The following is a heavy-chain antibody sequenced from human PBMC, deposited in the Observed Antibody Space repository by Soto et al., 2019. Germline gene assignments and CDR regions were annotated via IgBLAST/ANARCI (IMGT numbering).Heavy chain of an antibody. CDR3: ARGGHVVVVTAALDF. CDR1: GDTFTDYY. Sequence: QVQLVQSGAEVKKPGASVKVSCKASGDTFTDYYIHWVRQAPGQGLEWMGTVNPSGGHTTYAQHFTGRMTXTXXXSXXTLYMELTSLTSEDTAVYYCARGGHVVVVTAALDFWGQGTLVTVSS. CDR2: VNPSGGHT. D-gene: IGHD2-21*02. V-gene: IGHV1-46*01. J-gene: IGHJ4*02.